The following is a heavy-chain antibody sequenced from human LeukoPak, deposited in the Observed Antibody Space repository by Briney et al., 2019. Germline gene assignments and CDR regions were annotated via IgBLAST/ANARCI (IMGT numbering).Heavy chain of an antibody. D-gene: IGHD3-22*01. J-gene: IGHJ4*02. Sequence: GGSLRLSCAASGFTFSSYEMNWVRQAPGKGLEWVSYISSSGSTIYYADSVKGRFTISRDSAKNSLYLQMNSLRAEDTAVYYCAGYYDSSGYLDYWGQGTLVTVSS. CDR3: AGYYDSSGYLDY. V-gene: IGHV3-48*03. CDR1: GFTFSSYE. CDR2: ISSSGSTI.